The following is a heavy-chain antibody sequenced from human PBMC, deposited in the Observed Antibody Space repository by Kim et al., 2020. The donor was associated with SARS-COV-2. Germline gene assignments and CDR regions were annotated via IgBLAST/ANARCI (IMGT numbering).Heavy chain of an antibody. Sequence: SETLSLTCAVYGGSFSGYYWSWIRQPPGKGLEWIGEINHSGSTNYNPSLKSRVTISVDTSKNQFSLKLSSVTAADTAVYYCAISSGRRRGDFDYWGQGTLVTVSS. D-gene: IGHD6-6*01. J-gene: IGHJ4*02. CDR1: GGSFSGYY. CDR3: AISSGRRRGDFDY. CDR2: INHSGST. V-gene: IGHV4-34*01.